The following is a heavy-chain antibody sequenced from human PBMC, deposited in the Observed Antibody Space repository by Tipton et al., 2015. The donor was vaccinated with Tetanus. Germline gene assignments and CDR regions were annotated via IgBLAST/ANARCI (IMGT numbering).Heavy chain of an antibody. CDR2: IYYSGST. J-gene: IGHJ5*02. CDR1: GGSISSSSYY. V-gene: IGHV4-39*07. CDR3: ARGPEDSSSWYGYWFDP. D-gene: IGHD6-13*01. Sequence: TLSLTCTVSGGSISSSSYYWGWIRQPPGKGLEWIGSIYYSGSTYYNPSLKSRVTISVDTSKNQFSLKLSSVTAADTAVYYCARGPEDSSSWYGYWFDPWGQGTLVTVSS.